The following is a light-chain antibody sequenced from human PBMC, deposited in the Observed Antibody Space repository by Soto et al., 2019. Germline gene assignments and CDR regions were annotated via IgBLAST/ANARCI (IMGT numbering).Light chain of an antibody. V-gene: IGKV3-20*01. CDR1: QTGNNNY. J-gene: IGKJ1*01. CDR3: QQYDTSPMT. CDR2: GVY. Sequence: IVLTQSPGTLSLSPGERATLSCRASQTGNNNYLAWYQHKSGQAPRLLIYGVYTRASGIPDRFSGSGSGTEFTLTITRLEPEDSAVYYCQQYDTSPMTFGQGTKVDIK.